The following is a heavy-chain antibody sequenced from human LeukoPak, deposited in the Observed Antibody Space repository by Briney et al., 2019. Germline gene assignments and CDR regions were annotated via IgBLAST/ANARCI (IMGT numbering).Heavy chain of an antibody. D-gene: IGHD2-15*01. Sequence: GGSLRLSCAASGFTFSSYAMSWVRQAPGKGLEWVSAISGSGGSTYYADSVKGRFTISRDNSKNSLYLQMNSLRAEDTAVYYCARDGSPHVGYCSGGSCYDHTYGMDVWGQGTTVTVSS. CDR2: ISGSGGST. CDR3: ARDGSPHVGYCSGGSCYDHTYGMDV. V-gene: IGHV3-23*01. CDR1: GFTFSSYA. J-gene: IGHJ6*02.